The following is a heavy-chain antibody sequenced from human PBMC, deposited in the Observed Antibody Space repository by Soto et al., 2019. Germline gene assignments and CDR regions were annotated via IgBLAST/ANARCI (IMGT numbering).Heavy chain of an antibody. CDR3: ARDLKEYCSDGKCNWFDP. D-gene: IGHD2-15*01. V-gene: IGHV4-39*07. CDR1: GGSISSSSYY. CDR2: ISYSGST. J-gene: IGHJ5*02. Sequence: SETLSLTCTVSGGSISSSSYYWGWIRQPPGKGLEWIGYISYSGSTNYNPSLKSRVTISFDASKNQISLQVRSATAADAAVYYCARDLKEYCSDGKCNWFDPWGQGTLVTVSS.